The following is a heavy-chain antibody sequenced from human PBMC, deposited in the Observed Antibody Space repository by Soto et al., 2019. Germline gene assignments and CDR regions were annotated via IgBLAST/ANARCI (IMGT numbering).Heavy chain of an antibody. CDR1: GGSFGSSA. J-gene: IGHJ3*01. Sequence: ASVKVSCKASGGSFGSSAISWVRQAPAQGLEWMGEVIPVFDKANYAQNFQGRLTITADEPTGTVFMQLSSLRSEDTAVYFCARLRRDWGDAFDLWGLGTLVTVSS. V-gene: IGHV1-69*13. D-gene: IGHD3-16*01. CDR2: VIPVFDKA. CDR3: ARLRRDWGDAFDL.